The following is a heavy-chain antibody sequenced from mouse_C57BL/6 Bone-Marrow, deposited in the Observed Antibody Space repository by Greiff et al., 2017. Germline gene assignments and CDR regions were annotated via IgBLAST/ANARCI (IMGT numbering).Heavy chain of an antibody. V-gene: IGHV1-81*01. CDR1: GYTFTSYG. J-gene: IGHJ2*01. CDR2: IYPRSGNT. Sequence: VQLQQSGAELARPGASVKLSCKASGYTFTSYGISWVKQRTGQGLEWIGEIYPRSGNTYYNEKFKGKATLTADNSSSTAYMELRSLTSEDSAVYFCARGEIYYDYYFDYWGQGTTLTVSS. D-gene: IGHD2-4*01. CDR3: ARGEIYYDYYFDY.